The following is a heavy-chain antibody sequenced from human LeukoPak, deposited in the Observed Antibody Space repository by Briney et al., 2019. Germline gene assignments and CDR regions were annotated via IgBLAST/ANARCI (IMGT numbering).Heavy chain of an antibody. V-gene: IGHV4-39*01. CDR3: ARAVLRSLNNWFDP. Sequence: SETLSLTCTVSGGSISSSSYYWGWIRQAPGKGLEWIGSIYYSGSTYYNPSLKSRVTISVDTSKNQFFLKLSSVTAADTAVYYCARAVLRSLNNWFDPWGQGTLVTVSS. D-gene: IGHD3-3*01. CDR2: IYYSGST. CDR1: GGSISSSSYY. J-gene: IGHJ5*02.